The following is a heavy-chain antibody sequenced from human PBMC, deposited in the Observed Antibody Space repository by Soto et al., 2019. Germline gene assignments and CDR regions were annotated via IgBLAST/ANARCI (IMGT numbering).Heavy chain of an antibody. CDR3: ARTSGYSYGSTFYYYYYGMDV. J-gene: IGHJ6*02. D-gene: IGHD5-18*01. V-gene: IGHV1-69*13. CDR2: IIPIFGTA. CDR1: GGTFSSYA. Sequence: SVKVSCKASGGTFSSYAISWVRQAPGQGLEWMGGIIPIFGTANYAQKFQGRVTITADESTSTAYMELSSLRSEDTAVYYCARTSGYSYGSTFYYYYYGMDVWGQGTTVTVSS.